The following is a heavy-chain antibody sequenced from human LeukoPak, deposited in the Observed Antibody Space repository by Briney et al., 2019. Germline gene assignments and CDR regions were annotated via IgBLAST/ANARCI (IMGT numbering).Heavy chain of an antibody. Sequence: GGSLRLSCAASGFTFSGYGMHWVRQAPGKGLEWVAFIRYDGSNKYYADSVKGRFTISRDNSKNTLYLQMNSLRAEDTAVYYCAKDFVVVAASDYWGQGTLVTVSS. CDR1: GFTFSGYG. V-gene: IGHV3-30*02. J-gene: IGHJ4*02. CDR2: IRYDGSNK. D-gene: IGHD2-15*01. CDR3: AKDFVVVAASDY.